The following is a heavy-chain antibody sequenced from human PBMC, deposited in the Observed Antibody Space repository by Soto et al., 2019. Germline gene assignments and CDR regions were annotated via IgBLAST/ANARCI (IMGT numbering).Heavy chain of an antibody. CDR2: FIPILDMA. CDR1: GGTFNTYT. Sequence: QVQVVQSGAEVKKPESSVKVSCKPSGGTFNTYTVNWVRLAPGHGLEWMGRFIPILDMANYAQKFQDRVTITAARSTVTAYMELNSLTSDDTAVYYCAITYFRDNSCPRDFDFWGPGTRVTVSS. J-gene: IGHJ4*02. CDR3: AITYFRDNSCPRDFDF. V-gene: IGHV1-69*02. D-gene: IGHD2-21*01.